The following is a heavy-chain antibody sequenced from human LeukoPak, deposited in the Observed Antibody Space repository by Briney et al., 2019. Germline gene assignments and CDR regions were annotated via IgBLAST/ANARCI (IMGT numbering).Heavy chain of an antibody. CDR1: GFTISSYD. V-gene: IGHV3-66*01. CDR3: ARNGGGLGL. J-gene: IGHJ4*02. D-gene: IGHD2-8*01. Sequence: HGGALIISCAASGFTISSYDMTWVRQAPGKGLEWVSVIYTSGTTSYTDSVRSRFTISRDSSTNTVYFQMNSLRDEDTAVYYCARNGGGLGLWGQGTVVTVAS. CDR2: IYTSGTT.